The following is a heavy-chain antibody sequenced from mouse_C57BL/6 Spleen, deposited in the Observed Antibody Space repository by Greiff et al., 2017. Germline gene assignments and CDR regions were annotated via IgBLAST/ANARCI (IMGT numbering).Heavy chain of an antibody. J-gene: IGHJ3*01. CDR2: INPGSGGT. CDR1: GYAFTNYL. D-gene: IGHD2-2*01. Sequence: QVQLQQSGAELVRPGTSVKVSCKASGYAFTNYLIEWVKQRPGQGLEWIGVINPGSGGTNYNEKFKGKATLTADKSSSTAYMQLSSLTSEDSAVYFCARSSYGSWFAYGGQGTLVTVSA. CDR3: ARSSYGSWFAY. V-gene: IGHV1-54*01.